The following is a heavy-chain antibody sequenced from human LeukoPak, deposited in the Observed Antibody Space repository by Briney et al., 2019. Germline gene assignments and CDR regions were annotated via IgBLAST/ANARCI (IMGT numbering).Heavy chain of an antibody. CDR3: AKVGIAAAGTVGPFDY. CDR1: GFTFSSYS. Sequence: GGSLRLSCAASGFTFSSYSMNWVRQAPGKGLEWVSSISSSSSYIYYAVSVKGRFTISRDNAKNSLYLQMNSLRAEDTALYYCAKVGIAAAGTVGPFDYWGQGTLVTVSS. V-gene: IGHV3-21*04. CDR2: ISSSSSYI. J-gene: IGHJ4*02. D-gene: IGHD6-13*01.